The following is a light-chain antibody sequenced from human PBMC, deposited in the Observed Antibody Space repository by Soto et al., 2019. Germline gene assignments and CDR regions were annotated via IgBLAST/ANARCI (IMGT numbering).Light chain of an antibody. V-gene: IGKV3-11*01. Sequence: EIVLTQSPVTLSLSPGERATLSCRAAQSVGNYLAWYQQKPGQAPRLLIYDAINRATGIPARFSGSGSGIDFILTINRLEPEDAAVYYCQQSSNWPPTYTFGQGTKLEMK. CDR1: QSVGNY. CDR3: QQSSNWPPTYT. J-gene: IGKJ2*01. CDR2: DAI.